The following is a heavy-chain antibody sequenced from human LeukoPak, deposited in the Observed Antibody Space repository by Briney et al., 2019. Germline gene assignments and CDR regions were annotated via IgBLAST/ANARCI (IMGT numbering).Heavy chain of an antibody. D-gene: IGHD1-26*01. Sequence: SETLSLTCTVSGGSISSYYWSWIRQPAGKGLEWIGRIYTSGSTNYNPSLKSRVTMSVDTSKNQFSLKLSSVTAADTAVYYCARADYSGSWGAFDIWGQGTMVTVSS. J-gene: IGHJ3*02. CDR1: GGSISSYY. CDR3: ARADYSGSWGAFDI. V-gene: IGHV4-4*07. CDR2: IYTSGST.